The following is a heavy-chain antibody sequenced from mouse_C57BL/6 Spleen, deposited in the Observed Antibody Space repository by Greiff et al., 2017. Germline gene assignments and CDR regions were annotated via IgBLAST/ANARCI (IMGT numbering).Heavy chain of an antibody. CDR2: ISSGSSTI. V-gene: IGHV5-17*01. D-gene: IGHD2-4*01. CDR3: ARSDYDYDFAMDY. CDR1: GFTFSDYG. J-gene: IGHJ4*01. Sequence: EVKLMESGGGLVKPGGSLKLSCAASGFTFSDYGMHWVRQAPEKGLEWVAYISSGSSTIYYADTVKGRFTISRDNAKNTLFLQMTSLRSEDTAMYYCARSDYDYDFAMDYWGQGTSVTVSS.